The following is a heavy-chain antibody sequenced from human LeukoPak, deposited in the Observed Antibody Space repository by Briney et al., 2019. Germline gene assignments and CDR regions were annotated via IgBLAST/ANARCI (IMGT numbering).Heavy chain of an antibody. CDR1: GFTFSNYG. Sequence: GDSLRLSCTPSGFTFSNYGMHWVRQAPGKGLEFVAFIRNDASNRYYADSLKGRFTISRDNSKNTLYLQLDNLRAEDTAVYYCAKDLSGTYSDGSDYWGQGTLVIVS. CDR3: AKDLSGTYSDGSDY. D-gene: IGHD1-26*01. CDR2: IRNDASNR. V-gene: IGHV3-30*02. J-gene: IGHJ4*02.